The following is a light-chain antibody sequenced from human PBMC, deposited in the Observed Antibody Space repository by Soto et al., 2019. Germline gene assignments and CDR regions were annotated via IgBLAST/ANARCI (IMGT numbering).Light chain of an antibody. J-gene: IGKJ5*01. V-gene: IGKV1-12*01. CDR3: QQANSFPIT. CDR1: QGISSW. CDR2: ATS. Sequence: DIQMTQSPSSVCASIGDSVTSXXRASQGISSWLAWYQQKPGKAPXLLTYATSSLQSGVPSRFSGSGSGTDFTLTISSLQPEDFATYYCQQANSFPITFGQGTRLEI.